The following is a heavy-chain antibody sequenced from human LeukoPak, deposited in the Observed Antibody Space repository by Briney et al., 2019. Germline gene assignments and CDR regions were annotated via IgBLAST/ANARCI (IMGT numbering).Heavy chain of an antibody. CDR1: EFTFSSYA. Sequence: PGGSLRLSCAASEFTFSSYAMHWVRQAPGKGLEWVAVISYDGSNKYYADSVKGRFTISRDNSKNTLYLQMNSLRAEDTAVYYCARGYSFDYWGQGTLVTVSS. J-gene: IGHJ4*02. CDR3: ARGYSFDY. CDR2: ISYDGSNK. D-gene: IGHD1-26*01. V-gene: IGHV3-30*04.